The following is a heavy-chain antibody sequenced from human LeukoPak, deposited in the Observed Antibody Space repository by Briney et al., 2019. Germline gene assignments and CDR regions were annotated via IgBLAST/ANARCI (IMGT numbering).Heavy chain of an antibody. J-gene: IGHJ4*02. CDR3: ARSYCSGGSCYAFDY. CDR2: ISKSSSYI. Sequence: GGSLRLSCAASGFTVSSNYMNWVRQAPGKGLEWVSCISKSSSYIDYADSVKGRFTISRDNAKNSLYLQMNSLRAEDTAVYYCARSYCSGGSCYAFDYWGQGTLVTVSS. D-gene: IGHD2-15*01. V-gene: IGHV3-21*01. CDR1: GFTVSSNY.